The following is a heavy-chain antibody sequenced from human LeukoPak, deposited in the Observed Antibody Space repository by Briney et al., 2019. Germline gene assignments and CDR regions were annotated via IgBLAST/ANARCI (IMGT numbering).Heavy chain of an antibody. D-gene: IGHD3/OR15-3a*01. V-gene: IGHV3-48*03. CDR1: GFTFSSYE. CDR2: ISSSGSTI. J-gene: IGHJ4*02. CDR3: ARLALMDWYYFDY. Sequence: PGGSLRLSCAASGFTFSSYEMNWVRQAPGKGLEWVSYISSSGSTIYYADSVKGRFTISRDNAKNSLYLQMNSLRAEDTAVYYCARLALMDWYYFDYWGQGTLVTVSS.